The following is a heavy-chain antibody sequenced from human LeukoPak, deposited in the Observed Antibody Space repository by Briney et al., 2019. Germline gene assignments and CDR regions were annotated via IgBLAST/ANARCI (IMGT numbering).Heavy chain of an antibody. J-gene: IGHJ2*01. CDR3: ARWVDL. CDR2: IYYSGST. CDR1: GYSISSDYY. Sequence: SETLSLTCAVSGYSISSDYYWGWIRPPPGKGLEWIGSIYYSGSTYYNPSLKSRVTISVDTSKNQFSLKLSSVTAADTAVYYCARWVDLWGRGTLVTVSS. V-gene: IGHV4-38-2*01.